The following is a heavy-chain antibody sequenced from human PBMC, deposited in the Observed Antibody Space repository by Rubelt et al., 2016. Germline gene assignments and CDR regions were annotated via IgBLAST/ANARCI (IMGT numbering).Heavy chain of an antibody. D-gene: IGHD6-19*01. CDR2: INPNSGGT. J-gene: IGHJ4*02. V-gene: IGHV1-2*06. CDR1: GYTFTGYY. CDR3: ARESSSGWYIDY. Sequence: QVQLVQSGAEVKKPGASVKVSCKASGYTFTGYYMHWVRQAPGQGLEWVGRINPNSGGTHYAQKFQGRVTMTRETSITTAYMELSRLRSDDAAVCYCARESSSGWYIDYWGQGTLVTVSS.